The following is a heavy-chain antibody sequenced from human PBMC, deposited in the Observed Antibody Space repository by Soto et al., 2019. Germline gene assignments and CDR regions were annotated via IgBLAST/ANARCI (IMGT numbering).Heavy chain of an antibody. CDR3: AKAGPLADYGDYYWYFDL. J-gene: IGHJ2*01. CDR1: GFTFSSYA. D-gene: IGHD4-17*01. Sequence: GGSLRLSCAASGFTFSSYAMSWVRQAPGKGLEWVSDISNSGGSTYYADSVKGRFTISRDNSKNTLYLQMNSLRAEDTAVYYCAKAGPLADYGDYYWYFDLWGRGTLVTVSS. CDR2: ISNSGGST. V-gene: IGHV3-23*01.